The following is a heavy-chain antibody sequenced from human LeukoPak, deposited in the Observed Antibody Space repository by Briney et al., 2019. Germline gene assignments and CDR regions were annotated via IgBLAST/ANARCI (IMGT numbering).Heavy chain of an antibody. J-gene: IGHJ4*02. CDR2: ISSSSSYI. CDR3: ATDRHGSWIQAH. CDR1: GFTFSSYS. V-gene: IGHV3-21*04. Sequence: PGGSLRLSCAASGFTFSSYSMNWVRQAPGKGLEWVSSISSSSSYIYYADSVKGRFTISRDNSKNALYLQMSTLGAEDTALYYCATDRHGSWIQAHWGQGTLVTVSS. D-gene: IGHD5-18*01.